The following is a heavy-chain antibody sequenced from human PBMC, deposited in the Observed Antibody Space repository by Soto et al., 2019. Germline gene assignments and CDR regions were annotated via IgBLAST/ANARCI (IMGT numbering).Heavy chain of an antibody. CDR1: GFIFSDFH. V-gene: IGHV3-11*06. D-gene: IGHD5-18*01. CDR2: ISSSYT. CDR3: ARGIDTAMVPYYFDH. J-gene: IGHJ4*02. Sequence: PGGSLRLSCAASGFIFSDFHMTWIRQAPGKGLELVAYISSSYTNYADSVKGRFTVSRDNAKNSLFLQMNSLSAEDTAVYYCARGIDTAMVPYYFDHWGQGTLVTVSS.